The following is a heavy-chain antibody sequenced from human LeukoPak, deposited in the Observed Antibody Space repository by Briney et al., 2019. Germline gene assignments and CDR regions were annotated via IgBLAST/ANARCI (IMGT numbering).Heavy chain of an antibody. CDR2: IKSKTDGGTT. Sequence: GSLRLSCAASGFTFSDAWMSWVRQAPGKGLEWVGRIKSKTDGGTTDYAAPVKGRFTISRDDSKNTLYLQMNSLKTEDTAVYYCTARGGSFSIFDYWGQGTLVTVSS. CDR3: TARGGSFSIFDY. CDR1: GFTFSDAW. D-gene: IGHD1-26*01. J-gene: IGHJ4*02. V-gene: IGHV3-15*01.